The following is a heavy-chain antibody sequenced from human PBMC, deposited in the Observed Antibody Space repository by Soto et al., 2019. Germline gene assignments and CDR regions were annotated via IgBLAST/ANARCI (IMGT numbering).Heavy chain of an antibody. Sequence: APAKLTCKASGYTYDSYALHWPCQAHGQRLEWMGWMNPNSGNTEYSQKFQGRVTFTRNNSISTAYMELRSLRSDDTDIYYGENGDTGHRGQGTLVTVSS. CDR1: GYTYDSYA. CDR3: ENGDTGH. D-gene: IGHD2-8*02. CDR2: MNPNSGNT. J-gene: IGHJ4*02. V-gene: IGHV1-3*01.